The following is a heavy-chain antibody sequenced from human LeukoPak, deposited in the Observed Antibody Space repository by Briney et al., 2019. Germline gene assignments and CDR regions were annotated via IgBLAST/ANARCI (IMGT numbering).Heavy chain of an antibody. CDR1: GFTFSNYE. CDR2: IRSIGRTT. J-gene: IGHJ4*02. V-gene: IGHV3-48*03. D-gene: IGHD1-1*01. Sequence: GGSLRLSCEASGFTFSNYEMNWVRQAPGKGLEWVSYIRSIGRTTYYADSVQGRFTISRDNSKNTLYLELNSLRVEDTATFYCAKGQELDDGVFDSWGQGTMVTVSS. CDR3: AKGQELDDGVFDS.